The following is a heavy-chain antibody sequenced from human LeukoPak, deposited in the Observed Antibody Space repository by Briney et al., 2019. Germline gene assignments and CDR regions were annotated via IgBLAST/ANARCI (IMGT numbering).Heavy chain of an antibody. V-gene: IGHV4-59*01. CDR3: ARASSYSSGWYLSDFDY. D-gene: IGHD6-19*01. CDR2: IYYSGST. CDR1: GGSISSYY. J-gene: IGHJ4*02. Sequence: PSETLSLTCTVSGGSISSYYWSWIRQPPGKGLEWIGYIYYSGSTNYNPSLKSRVTISVDTSKNQFSLKLSSVTAADTAVYYCARASSYSSGWYLSDFDYWGQGTLVTVSS.